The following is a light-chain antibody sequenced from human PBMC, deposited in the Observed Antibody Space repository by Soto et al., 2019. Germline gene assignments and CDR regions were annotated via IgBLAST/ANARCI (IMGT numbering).Light chain of an antibody. CDR2: AAS. V-gene: IGKV1-8*01. CDR3: QQYYSYPLP. CDR1: QGISSY. J-gene: IGKJ4*01. Sequence: AIRMTQSPSSFSASTGDRVTITCRASQGISSYLAWYQQKPGKAPKLLIYAASTLQNGVPSRFSGRGSGTDLTRTISCLQSEDFATYYCQQYYSYPLPFGGGTQVEIK.